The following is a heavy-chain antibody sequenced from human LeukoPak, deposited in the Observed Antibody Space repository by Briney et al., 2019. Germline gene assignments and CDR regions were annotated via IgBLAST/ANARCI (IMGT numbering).Heavy chain of an antibody. Sequence: PGGSLRLSCAASGFTFSTYEMNWVRQAPGKGLEWVSLISGDGGSTYYADSVKGRFTISRDNSKNSLYLQMNSLRTEDTALYYCAKDTNLEDDFWSGYPDHWGQGTLVTVSS. V-gene: IGHV3-43*02. D-gene: IGHD3-3*01. CDR3: AKDTNLEDDFWSGYPDH. J-gene: IGHJ5*02. CDR1: GFTFSTYE. CDR2: ISGDGGST.